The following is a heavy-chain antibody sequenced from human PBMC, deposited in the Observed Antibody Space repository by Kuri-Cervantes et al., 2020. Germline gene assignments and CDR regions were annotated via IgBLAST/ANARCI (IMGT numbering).Heavy chain of an antibody. Sequence: GSLSLTCTVSGGSISSYYWSWIRQPPGKGLEWIGYIYYSGSTNYNPSLKSRVTISVDTSKNQFSLKLSSVTAADTAMYYCARQEYGDHGFDHWGQGTLVTVSS. CDR2: IYYSGST. J-gene: IGHJ4*02. CDR3: ARQEYGDHGFDH. D-gene: IGHD4-17*01. V-gene: IGHV4-59*08. CDR1: GGSISSYY.